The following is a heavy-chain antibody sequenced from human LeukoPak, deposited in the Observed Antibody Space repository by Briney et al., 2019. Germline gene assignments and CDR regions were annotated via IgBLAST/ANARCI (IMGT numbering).Heavy chain of an antibody. CDR3: ARDGGCSGGSCYDY. CDR2: IWYDGSNK. J-gene: IGHJ4*02. Sequence: PGGSLRLSCAASGCTFSSYGMHWVRQAPGKGLEWVAVIWYDGSNKYYADSVKGRLTISRDNSKNTLYLQMNSLRAEDTAVYYCARDGGCSGGSCYDYWGQGTLVTVSS. D-gene: IGHD2-15*01. V-gene: IGHV3-33*01. CDR1: GCTFSSYG.